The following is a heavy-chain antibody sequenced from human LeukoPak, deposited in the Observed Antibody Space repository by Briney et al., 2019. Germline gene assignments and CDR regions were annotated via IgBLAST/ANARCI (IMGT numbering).Heavy chain of an antibody. J-gene: IGHJ5*02. D-gene: IGHD3-10*02. Sequence: PVGSLRLSCATYGFTFTDDYMDLVRQAAGKGLDWVARIRNRPKSYTTEYAASVKGRFTISRDDSKSSLFLQVSGLRTEDTAMYYCSISYVPGKDAYFDLRGLGTLVTVSS. CDR2: IRNRPKSYTT. V-gene: IGHV3-72*01. CDR3: SISYVPGKDAYFDL. CDR1: GFTFTDDY.